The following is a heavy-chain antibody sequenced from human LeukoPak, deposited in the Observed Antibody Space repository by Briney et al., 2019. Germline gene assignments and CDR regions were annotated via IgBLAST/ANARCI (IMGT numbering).Heavy chain of an antibody. Sequence: GESPRLSCAASGFTFRNYWMHWVRQAPGKGLVWVSRVSSDGSSTTYADSVKGRFTISRDNTKNTLYLQMNGLRAEDMAVYYCVRDAWMASTPLDYWGQGTLVTVSS. CDR2: VSSDGSST. CDR3: VRDAWMASTPLDY. J-gene: IGHJ4*02. D-gene: IGHD5-24*01. CDR1: GFTFRNYW. V-gene: IGHV3-74*01.